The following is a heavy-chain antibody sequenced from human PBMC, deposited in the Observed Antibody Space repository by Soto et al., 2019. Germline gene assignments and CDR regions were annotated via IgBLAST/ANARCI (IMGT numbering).Heavy chain of an antibody. Sequence: PSETLSLTCTVSGGSISSGGYYWSWIRHHPGKGLEWIGYIYYSGSTYYNPSLKSRVTISVDTSKNQFSLKLSSVTAADTAVYYCARDLGWRWLQNYYYGMDVWGQGTTVTVSS. CDR3: ARDLGWRWLQNYYYGMDV. CDR1: GGSISSGGYY. D-gene: IGHD5-12*01. CDR2: IYYSGST. V-gene: IGHV4-31*03. J-gene: IGHJ6*02.